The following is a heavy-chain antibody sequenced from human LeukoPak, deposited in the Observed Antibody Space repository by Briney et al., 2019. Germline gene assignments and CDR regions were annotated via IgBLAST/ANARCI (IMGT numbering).Heavy chain of an antibody. CDR3: ARDTVTHDAFDI. V-gene: IGHV3-21*01. D-gene: IGHD4-11*01. J-gene: IGHJ3*02. CDR2: ISNSGRYI. CDR1: GFTFSNYN. Sequence: PGGSLRLSCAASGFTFSNYNMNWVRQAPGEGLEWVSSISNSGRYIYYADSLKGRFTISRDNAKNSLYLQMNSLRAEDTAVYYCARDTVTHDAFDIWGQGTMVTVSS.